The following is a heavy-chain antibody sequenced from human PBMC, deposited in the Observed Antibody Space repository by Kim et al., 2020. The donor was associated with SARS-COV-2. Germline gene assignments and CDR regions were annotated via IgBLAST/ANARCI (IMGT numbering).Heavy chain of an antibody. V-gene: IGHV3-30*04. CDR1: GFTFSSYA. J-gene: IGHJ1*01. Sequence: GGSLRLSCAASGFTFSSYAMHWVRQAPGKGLEWVAVISYDGSNKYYADSVKGRFTISRDNSKNTLYLQMNSLRAEDTAVYYCARDLAVAGTPPEYFQHWGQGTLVTVSS. D-gene: IGHD6-19*01. CDR2: ISYDGSNK. CDR3: ARDLAVAGTPPEYFQH.